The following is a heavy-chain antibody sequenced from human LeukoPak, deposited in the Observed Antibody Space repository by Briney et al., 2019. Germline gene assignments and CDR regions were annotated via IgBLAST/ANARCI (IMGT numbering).Heavy chain of an antibody. J-gene: IGHJ4*02. CDR1: GFTFSSYA. D-gene: IGHD3-10*01. CDR2: ISGSGGST. CDR3: ARDKDFTIDY. V-gene: IGHV3-23*01. Sequence: PGGSLRLSCAASGFTFSSYAMSWVRQAPGKGLEWVSAISGSGGSTYYADSVKGRFTISRDNAKSSLYLQMNNLRVEDTAVYYCARDKDFTIDYWGQGTLVTVSS.